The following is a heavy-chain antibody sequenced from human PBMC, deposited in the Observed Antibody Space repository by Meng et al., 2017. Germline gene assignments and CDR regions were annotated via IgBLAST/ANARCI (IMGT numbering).Heavy chain of an antibody. V-gene: IGHV3-73*02. CDR2: IVTKTKNYAT. J-gene: IGHJ3*02. CDR1: GSIISGSD. Sequence: VAVVESGGGLVQPGGSLKLSCAASGSIISGSDIHWVRQASGKGLEWVGRIVTKTKNYATAYAASVKGRFTISRDDSVNTGYLQMNSLRSEDTALYYCTVYITGHMWGRGTMVTVSS. D-gene: IGHD6-19*01. CDR3: TVYITGHM.